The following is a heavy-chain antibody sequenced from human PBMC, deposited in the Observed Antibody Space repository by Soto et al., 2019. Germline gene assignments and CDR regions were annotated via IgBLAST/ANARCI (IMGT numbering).Heavy chain of an antibody. V-gene: IGHV3-23*01. CDR2: ICGSGTST. Sequence: GGSLRLSCAASGFTFSNYAMSWVRQAPGKGLEWVSVICGSGTSTYYSDSVKGRFTISRDNSKDTLYLQMNSLRAEDTAEYYCARGSGGSCYSGSDFWGQGTVVTVSS. J-gene: IGHJ4*02. CDR3: ARGSGGSCYSGSDF. CDR1: GFTFSNYA. D-gene: IGHD2-15*01.